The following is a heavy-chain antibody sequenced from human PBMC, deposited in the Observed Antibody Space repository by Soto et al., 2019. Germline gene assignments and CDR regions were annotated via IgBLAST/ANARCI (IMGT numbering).Heavy chain of an antibody. CDR1: GGSISSYY. J-gene: IGHJ4*02. CDR3: ARHARPYYDILTGPLDY. Sequence: PSETLSLTCTVSGGSISSYYWSWVRQPPGKGLEWIGYIYYSGSTNYNPSLKSRVTISVDTSKNQFSLKLSSVTAADTAVYYCARHARPYYDILTGPLDYWGQGTLVTVSS. CDR2: IYYSGST. D-gene: IGHD3-9*01. V-gene: IGHV4-59*08.